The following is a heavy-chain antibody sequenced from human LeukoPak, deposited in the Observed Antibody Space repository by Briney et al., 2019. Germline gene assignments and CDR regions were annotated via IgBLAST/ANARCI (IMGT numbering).Heavy chain of an antibody. CDR3: AKDRHKSGWYGDY. CDR2: ISESGAST. Sequence: GGSLRLSCAASGFTFSYYAMSWVRQAPGKGLEWVSGISESGASTYYADSVEGRFTISRDNSKNTLYLQMNSLRADDTAVYYCAKDRHKSGWYGDYWGQGTLVTVSS. CDR1: GFTFSYYA. D-gene: IGHD6-19*01. J-gene: IGHJ4*02. V-gene: IGHV3-23*01.